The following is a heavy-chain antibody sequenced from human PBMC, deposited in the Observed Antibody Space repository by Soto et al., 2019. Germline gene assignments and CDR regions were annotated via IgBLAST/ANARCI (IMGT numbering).Heavy chain of an antibody. Sequence: QVQLQESGPGLVKPSQTLSLTCTVSGGSISSGGYYWSWIRQHPGKGLEWIGYIYYSGSTYYNPSLKSRDTRSVDTSKNQCALKLSSVTAADTAVDYCASVGGINCFDPWGQGKLVTVSS. V-gene: IGHV4-31*03. CDR3: ASVGGINCFDP. CDR2: IYYSGST. CDR1: GGSISSGGYY. D-gene: IGHD3-16*01. J-gene: IGHJ5*02.